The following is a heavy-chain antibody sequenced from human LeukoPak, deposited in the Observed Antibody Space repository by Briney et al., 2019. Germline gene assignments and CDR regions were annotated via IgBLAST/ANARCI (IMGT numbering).Heavy chain of an antibody. CDR2: ISSSSSYI. J-gene: IGHJ3*02. Sequence: PGGSLRLSFAASGFTFSSYSMNWVRQAPGKGLEWVSSISSSSSYIYYADSVKGRFTISRDNSKNTLYLQMNSLRAKDTAVYYCAKDRRDSSSLIWGQGTMVTVSS. V-gene: IGHV3-21*01. CDR1: GFTFSSYS. D-gene: IGHD6-6*01. CDR3: AKDRRDSSSLI.